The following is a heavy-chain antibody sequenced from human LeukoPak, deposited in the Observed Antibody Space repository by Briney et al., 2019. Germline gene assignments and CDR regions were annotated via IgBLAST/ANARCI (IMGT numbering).Heavy chain of an antibody. CDR2: ISWNSGSI. J-gene: IGHJ3*02. Sequence: GGSLRLSCAASGFTFDDYAMHWVRQAPGKGLEWVPGISWNSGSIGYADSVKGRFTISRDNAKNSLYLQMNSLRAEDTAVYYCARESIYGDYGHGAFDIWGQGTMVTVSS. CDR1: GFTFDDYA. D-gene: IGHD4-17*01. V-gene: IGHV3-9*01. CDR3: ARESIYGDYGHGAFDI.